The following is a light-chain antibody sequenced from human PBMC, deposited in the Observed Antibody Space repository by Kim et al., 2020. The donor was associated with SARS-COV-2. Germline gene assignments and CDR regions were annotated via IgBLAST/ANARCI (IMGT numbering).Light chain of an antibody. J-gene: IGLJ1*01. CDR1: NSNIGNNY. CDR3: AAWDDILSGYV. CDR2: KND. Sequence: GQRVTISCSGSNSNIGNNYVSLYQHLPGTAPKLLISKNDQWPSGIPDRFSGSKSGTSASLAISGLRSEDEADYYCAAWDDILSGYVFGTGTKVTVL. V-gene: IGLV1-47*01.